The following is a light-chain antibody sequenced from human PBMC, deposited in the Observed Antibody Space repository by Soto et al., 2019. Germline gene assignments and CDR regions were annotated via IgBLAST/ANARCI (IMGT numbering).Light chain of an antibody. J-gene: IGLJ1*01. CDR2: GNT. Sequence: QSVLTQPPSVSGAPGQRVTISCTGSSSNIGAGYDVHWYQQLPGTAPKLLIFGNTHRPSGVPDRFSGSKSGTSASLAITGLQPEDEADYYCHSYDISLSGYVFGPGTKLTV. V-gene: IGLV1-40*01. CDR1: SSNIGAGYD. CDR3: HSYDISLSGYV.